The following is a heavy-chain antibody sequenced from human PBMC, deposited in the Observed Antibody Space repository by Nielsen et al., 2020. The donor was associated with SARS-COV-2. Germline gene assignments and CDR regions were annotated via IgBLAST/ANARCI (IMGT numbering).Heavy chain of an antibody. CDR1: GFTSSNFA. J-gene: IGHJ6*02. CDR2: TSYDGSMT. Sequence: LSLTCVASGFTSSNFALHWVRQAPGKGLDWVAVTSYDGSMTFYADSVKGRFTISRDNSKNTLYLQMNGLRVEDTAVYYCARVGASYRNSYGLDVWGQGTTVTVSS. V-gene: IGHV3-30*03. CDR3: ARVGASYRNSYGLDV. D-gene: IGHD3-10*01.